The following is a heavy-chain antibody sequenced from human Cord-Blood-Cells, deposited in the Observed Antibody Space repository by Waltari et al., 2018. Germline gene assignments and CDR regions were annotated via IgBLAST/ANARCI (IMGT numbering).Heavy chain of an antibody. D-gene: IGHD6-13*01. V-gene: IGHV1-2*04. CDR3: ARTTRYSSSWYDYYYGMDG. J-gene: IGHJ6*02. CDR1: GYTFTGYY. Sequence: SGAEVKKPGASVKVSCKASGYTFTGYYMHWVRQAPVQGLEWMGWINPNSGGTNYAQRIQGWVTMTSDTSISTAYMELRRLRSDDPAVYYCARTTRYSSSWYDYYYGMDGWGQGTTVTVSS. CDR2: INPNSGGT.